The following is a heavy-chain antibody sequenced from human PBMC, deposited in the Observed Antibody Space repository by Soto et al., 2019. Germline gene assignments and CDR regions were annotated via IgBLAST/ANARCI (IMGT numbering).Heavy chain of an antibody. CDR2: MNPNSGNT. D-gene: IGHD6-6*01. V-gene: IGHV1-8*01. CDR3: ARGPHIAARPVIAWFDP. CDR1: GYTFTSYD. J-gene: IGHJ5*02. Sequence: KVSCKASGYTFTSYDINWLRQATGQGLEWMGWMNPNSGNTGYAQKFQGRVTMTRNTSISTAYMELSSLRSEDTAVYYCARGPHIAARPVIAWFDPWGQGTLVTVS.